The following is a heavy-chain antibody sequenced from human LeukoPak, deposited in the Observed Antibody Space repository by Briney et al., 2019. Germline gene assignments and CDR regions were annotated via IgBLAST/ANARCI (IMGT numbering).Heavy chain of an antibody. CDR1: GFTFSSYA. CDR3: ARVERWLQRAYYYGMDV. D-gene: IGHD5-24*01. V-gene: IGHV3-30-3*01. Sequence: GRSLRLSCAASGFTFSSYAMHWVRQAPGKGLERVAVISYDGSNKYYADSVKGRFTISRDNSKNTLYLQMNSLRAEDTAVYYCARVERWLQRAYYYGMDVWGQGTTVTVSS. CDR2: ISYDGSNK. J-gene: IGHJ6*02.